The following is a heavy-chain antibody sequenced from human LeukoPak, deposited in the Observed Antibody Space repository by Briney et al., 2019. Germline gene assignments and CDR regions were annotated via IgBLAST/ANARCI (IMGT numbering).Heavy chain of an antibody. J-gene: IGHJ4*02. D-gene: IGHD1-7*01. V-gene: IGHV4-59*08. CDR2: IYYSGST. Sequence: SETLSLTCTVSGGSISSYYWSWIRQPPGKGLEWIGYIYYSGSTNYNPSLKSRVTISVDTSKNQFSLKLSSVTAADTAVYYCARLRSSEADGTDLDYWGQGTLVTVSS. CDR1: GGSISSYY. CDR3: ARLRSSEADGTDLDY.